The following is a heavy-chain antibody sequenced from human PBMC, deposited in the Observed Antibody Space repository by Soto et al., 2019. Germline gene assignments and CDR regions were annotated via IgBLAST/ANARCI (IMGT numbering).Heavy chain of an antibody. CDR3: ARIGSWALNFDY. V-gene: IGHV3-23*01. Sequence: PGGSLRLSCAASGFTFSSYAMSWVRQAPGKGLEWVSAISGSGGSTYYADSVKVRFTISRDNSKHTLWLQMNSLRVEDTAVYYCARIGSWALNFDYWGQGTLVTVSS. CDR1: GFTFSSYA. J-gene: IGHJ4*02. D-gene: IGHD6-13*01. CDR2: ISGSGGST.